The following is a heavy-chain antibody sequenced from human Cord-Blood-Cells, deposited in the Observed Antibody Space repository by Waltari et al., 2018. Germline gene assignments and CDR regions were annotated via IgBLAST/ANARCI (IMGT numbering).Heavy chain of an antibody. CDR3: ATTGYCSSTSCFDY. J-gene: IGHJ4*02. D-gene: IGHD2-2*03. Sequence: QLQLQESGPGLVKPSETLSLTYTVPGGSISSSSYYWGWIRQPPGKGLEWIGSIYYSGSTYYNPSLKSRVTISVDTSKNQFSLKLSSVTAADTAVYYCATTGYCSSTSCFDYWGQGTLVTVSS. V-gene: IGHV4-39*01. CDR2: IYYSGST. CDR1: GGSISSSSYY.